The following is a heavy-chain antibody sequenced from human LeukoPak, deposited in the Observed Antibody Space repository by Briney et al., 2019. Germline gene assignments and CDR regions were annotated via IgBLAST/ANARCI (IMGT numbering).Heavy chain of an antibody. CDR1: NFSVNNNY. Sequence: PGGSLRLSRAASNFSVNNNYIDWVRLAPGKGLEWVSSLDNFGAKYYGDSVTGRFTVSRDLSKNTVYLQMSSLRADDTAVYYCAGGTYYGTGTRPGYLNYWGLGTLVTVSS. CDR3: AGGTYYGTGTRPGYLNY. D-gene: IGHD3-10*01. J-gene: IGHJ4*02. V-gene: IGHV3-53*01. CDR2: LDNFGAK.